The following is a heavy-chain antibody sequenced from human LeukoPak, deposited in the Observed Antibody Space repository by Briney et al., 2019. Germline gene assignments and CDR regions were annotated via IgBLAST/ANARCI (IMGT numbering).Heavy chain of an antibody. D-gene: IGHD3-10*01. V-gene: IGHV1-69*13. CDR3: ASDYGSGSYYIPAFDY. CDR1: GGTFSSYA. Sequence: ASVKVSCKASGGTFSSYAISWVRQAPGQGLEWMGGIIPIFGTANYAQKFQGRVTITADESTSTAYTELSSLRSEDTAVYYCASDYGSGSYYIPAFDYWGQGTLVTVSS. CDR2: IIPIFGTA. J-gene: IGHJ4*02.